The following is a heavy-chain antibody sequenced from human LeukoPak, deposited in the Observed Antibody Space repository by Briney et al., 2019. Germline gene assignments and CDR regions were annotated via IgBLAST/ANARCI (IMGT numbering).Heavy chain of an antibody. J-gene: IGHJ4*02. V-gene: IGHV3-11*04. D-gene: IGHD2-15*01. CDR2: IRSSGNTI. CDR3: VRDNPRCCGVVPANIDDY. CDR1: GFTFSDYS. Sequence: PGGSLRLSCAASGFTFSDYSMSWIRQAPGKGLEWVSYIRSSGNTIYYADSVKGRFTISRDNAKNSLYLQMHSLGAEDTAVYYCVRDNPRCCGVVPANIDDYWGQGTLVTVSS.